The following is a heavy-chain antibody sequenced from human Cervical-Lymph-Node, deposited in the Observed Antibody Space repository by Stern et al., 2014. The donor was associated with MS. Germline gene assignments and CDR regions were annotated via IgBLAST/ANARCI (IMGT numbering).Heavy chain of an antibody. CDR1: GGSISSSSYY. J-gene: IGHJ4*02. V-gene: IGHV4-39*01. CDR3: ARPLYYYDSSGYSGGFFDY. Sequence: QLQLQESGPGLVKPSETLSLTCTVSGGSISSSSYYWGWIRQPPGKGLEWIGSIYYSGSTYYNPSLKSRVTISVDTSKNQFPLKLSSVTAADTAVYYCARPLYYYDSSGYSGGFFDYWGQGTLVTVSS. CDR2: IYYSGST. D-gene: IGHD3-22*01.